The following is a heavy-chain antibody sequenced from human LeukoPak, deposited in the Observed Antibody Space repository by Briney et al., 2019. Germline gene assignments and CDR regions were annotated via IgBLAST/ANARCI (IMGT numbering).Heavy chain of an antibody. Sequence: GGSLRLSCAASGFTFDDYAMSWVRQAPGKGLEWVGRIKSKTDAGTTGYAAPVEGRFTISRDDSKNTLYLQMNGLKTEDTAVYYCTAALGEGKNYWGQGTLVTVSS. J-gene: IGHJ4*02. CDR2: IKSKTDAGTT. CDR1: GFTFDDYA. V-gene: IGHV3-15*01. D-gene: IGHD3-16*01. CDR3: TAALGEGKNY.